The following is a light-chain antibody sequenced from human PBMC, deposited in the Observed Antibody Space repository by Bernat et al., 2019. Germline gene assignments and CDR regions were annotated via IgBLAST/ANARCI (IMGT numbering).Light chain of an antibody. V-gene: IGLV1-40*01. CDR3: QSFDNSLNAWV. CDR2: DTT. J-gene: IGLJ3*02. Sequence: QSVLTQPPSLSGAPGQRVTVSCTGSSSNIGAGYPVHWYQQLPGTAPKLLMYDTTNRPSGVPDRFSASKSGTSASLAITGLQADDEGDYYCQSFDNSLNAWVFGGGTKLTVL. CDR1: SSNIGAGYP.